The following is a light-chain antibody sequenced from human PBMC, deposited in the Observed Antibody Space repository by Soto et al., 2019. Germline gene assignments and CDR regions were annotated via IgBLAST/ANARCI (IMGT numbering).Light chain of an antibody. J-gene: IGKJ2*01. Sequence: IVMTQSPATLSLSLGERATLSCRASQSVATNLAWYQQKPGQAPRLLIYETSTRATGIPARFSGSGTGTEFTLTISSLQSADFAVYYCQHHNHCPSLGQGTNLEIK. CDR2: ETS. CDR1: QSVATN. V-gene: IGKV3-15*01. CDR3: QHHNHCPS.